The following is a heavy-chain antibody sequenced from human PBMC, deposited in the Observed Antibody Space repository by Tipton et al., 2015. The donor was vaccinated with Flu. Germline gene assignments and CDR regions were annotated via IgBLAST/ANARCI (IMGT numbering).Heavy chain of an antibody. CDR3: ARGRGYCSTTTCLLPFDF. J-gene: IGHJ4*02. Sequence: LSLTCAVSGFTVSSNYMAWVRQAPGKGLEWVSVIYSGGSTFHADSVKGRFTISRDNSKNTLYLQMNSLRVEDTAVYYCARGRGYCSTTTCLLPFDFWGQGTLVIVSS. D-gene: IGHD2-2*01. V-gene: IGHV3-53*01. CDR2: IYSGGST. CDR1: GFTVSSNY.